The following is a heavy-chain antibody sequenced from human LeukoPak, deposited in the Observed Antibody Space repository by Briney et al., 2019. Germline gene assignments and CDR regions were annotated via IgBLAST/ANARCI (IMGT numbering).Heavy chain of an antibody. CDR1: GFTYSSYE. V-gene: IGHV3-48*03. J-gene: IGHJ4*02. CDR3: ASSERWLQLCFDY. D-gene: IGHD5-24*01. Sequence: GGSLRLSCAASGFTYSSYEMNWVRQAPGKGLEWVSYISSSGSTIYYADSVKGRFTISRDNAKNSLYLQMNSLRAEDTAVYYCASSERWLQLCFDYWGQGTLVTVSP. CDR2: ISSSGSTI.